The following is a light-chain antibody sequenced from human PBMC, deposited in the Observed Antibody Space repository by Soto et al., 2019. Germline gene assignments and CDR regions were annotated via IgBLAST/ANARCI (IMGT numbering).Light chain of an antibody. J-gene: IGKJ3*01. Sequence: EIVLTQSPVTLSLSPGERAILSCRASQNIGSYLGWYQQKPGQAPRLLIFDASIRASGIPARFSGSGSGTDFTLTISSVEVEDFAFYYCQQRGDWPLFGPAPKVDIK. V-gene: IGKV3-11*01. CDR1: QNIGSY. CDR3: QQRGDWPL. CDR2: DAS.